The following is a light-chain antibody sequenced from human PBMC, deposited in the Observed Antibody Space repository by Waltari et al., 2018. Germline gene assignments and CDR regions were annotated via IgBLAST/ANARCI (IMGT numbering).Light chain of an antibody. J-gene: IGLJ1*01. Sequence: QSVLTQPPSASGTPGQRVAIACSGSISNIETNTVNWYQQLPGTAPKLLINNGNQRPSGVPDRFSGSKSGTSASLAISGLQSEDEADYYCGAWDDSLNGYVFGTGTKVTVL. CDR2: NGN. V-gene: IGLV1-44*01. CDR1: ISNIETNT. CDR3: GAWDDSLNGYV.